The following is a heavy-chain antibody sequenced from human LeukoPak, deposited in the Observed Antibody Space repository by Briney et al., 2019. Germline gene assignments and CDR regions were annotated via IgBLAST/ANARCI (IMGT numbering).Heavy chain of an antibody. D-gene: IGHD1-1*01. CDR1: GGPINSHY. J-gene: IGHJ4*02. CDR2: IYYSGST. V-gene: IGHV4-59*11. Sequence: SETLSLTCTVSGGPINSHYWSWIRQPPGKGLEWIGYIYYSGSTDYNPSLKSRVTISVDTSKNQFSLKLRSVTAADTAVYYCARDKNWYAYWGPGTLVTVSS. CDR3: ARDKNWYAY.